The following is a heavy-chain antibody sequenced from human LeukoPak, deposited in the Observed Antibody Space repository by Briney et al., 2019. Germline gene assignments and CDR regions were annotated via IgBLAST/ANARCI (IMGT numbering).Heavy chain of an antibody. CDR3: AREGGFYRPLDY. D-gene: IGHD3-3*01. CDR2: IHPRRGDT. CDR1: GYSFTAFY. Sequence: ASVKVSCKTSGYSFTAFYIHWVRQAPGQGLEWMGWIHPRRGDTNYAQKFQGRVTMTRDTSISTAYLDLSSLRSDDTAVYYCAREGGFYRPLDYSGQGTLVTVSS. J-gene: IGHJ4*02. V-gene: IGHV1-2*02.